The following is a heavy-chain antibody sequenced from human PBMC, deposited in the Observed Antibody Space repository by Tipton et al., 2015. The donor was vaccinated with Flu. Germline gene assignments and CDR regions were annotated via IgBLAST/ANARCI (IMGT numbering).Heavy chain of an antibody. D-gene: IGHD3-9*01. V-gene: IGHV4-59*01. CDR3: ARAFKGYYDILTGYYTERGYYFDY. CDR2: IYYSGST. CDR1: GGSFSGYY. Sequence: TLSLTCAVYGGSFSGYYWSWIRQPPGKGLEWIGYIYYSGSTNYNPSLKSRVTISVDTSKNQFSLKLSSVTAADTAVYYCARAFKGYYDILTGYYTERGYYFDYWGQGTLVTVSS. J-gene: IGHJ4*02.